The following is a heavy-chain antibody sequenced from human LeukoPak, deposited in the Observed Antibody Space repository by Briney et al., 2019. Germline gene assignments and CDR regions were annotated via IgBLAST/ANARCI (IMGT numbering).Heavy chain of an antibody. CDR1: GFTFSNYA. J-gene: IGHJ4*02. CDR2: ISGSGGST. D-gene: IGHD3-9*01. CDR3: AKDMPFDWTPYYFDY. V-gene: IGHV3-23*01. Sequence: GGSLRLSCAASGFTFSNYAMSWVRQAPGKGLEWVSAISGSGGSTYYADSVKGRFTISRDNSKNTLYLQMNSLRAEDTAVYYCAKDMPFDWTPYYFDYWGQGTLVTVSS.